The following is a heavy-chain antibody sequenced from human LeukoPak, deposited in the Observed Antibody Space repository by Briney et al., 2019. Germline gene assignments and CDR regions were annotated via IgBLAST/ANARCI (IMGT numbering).Heavy chain of an antibody. Sequence: SETLSLTCTVSGGSISSSSYYWGWIRQPPGKGLEWIGSIYYSGSTYYNPSLKSRVTISVDTSKNQFSLKLSSVTAADTAVYYCARQGGNWGNYYMDVWGKGTTVTVSS. J-gene: IGHJ6*03. D-gene: IGHD4-23*01. CDR3: ARQGGNWGNYYMDV. V-gene: IGHV4-39*01. CDR2: IYYSGST. CDR1: GGSISSSSYY.